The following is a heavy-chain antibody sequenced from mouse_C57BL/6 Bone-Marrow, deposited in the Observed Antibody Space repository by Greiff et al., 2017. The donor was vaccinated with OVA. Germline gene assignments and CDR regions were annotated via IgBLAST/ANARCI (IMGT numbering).Heavy chain of an antibody. D-gene: IGHD1-1*01. CDR2: ISYSGST. CDR3: ARADYGSKGWYFDV. J-gene: IGHJ1*03. CDR1: GYSITSGYD. V-gene: IGHV3-1*01. Sequence: EVQLVESGPGMVKPSQSLSLTCTVTGYSITSGYDWHWIRHFPGNKLEWMGYISYSGSTNYNPSLKSRISITHDTSKNHFFLKLNSVTTEDTATYYCARADYGSKGWYFDVWGTGTTVTVSS.